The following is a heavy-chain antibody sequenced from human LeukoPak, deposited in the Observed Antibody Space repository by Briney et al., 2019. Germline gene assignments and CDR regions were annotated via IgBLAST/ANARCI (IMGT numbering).Heavy chain of an antibody. D-gene: IGHD3/OR15-3a*01. Sequence: PGGSLRLSCAASGFTFSSYTMNWVRQAPGKGLEWVSYISSSSSTIYYADSVKGRFTISRDNAKNSLYLQMNSLRAEDTAVYYCAREWTKSGNAFDYWGQGTLVTVSS. CDR1: GFTFSSYT. CDR3: AREWTKSGNAFDY. V-gene: IGHV3-48*04. CDR2: ISSSSSTI. J-gene: IGHJ4*02.